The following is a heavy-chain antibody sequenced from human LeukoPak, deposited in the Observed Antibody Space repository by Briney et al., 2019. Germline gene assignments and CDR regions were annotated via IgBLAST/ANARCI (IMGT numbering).Heavy chain of an antibody. J-gene: IGHJ5*02. CDR2: ISGSGGST. V-gene: IGHV3-23*01. D-gene: IGHD2-2*01. Sequence: GGSLRLSCAASGFTFSSYAMSWVRQAPGKGLEWVSAISGSGGSTYYADSVKGRFTISRDNSKNTLYLQMNSLRAEDTAVYYCAKEWDIVVVPAARTLDPWGQGTLVTVSS. CDR1: GFTFSSYA. CDR3: AKEWDIVVVPAARTLDP.